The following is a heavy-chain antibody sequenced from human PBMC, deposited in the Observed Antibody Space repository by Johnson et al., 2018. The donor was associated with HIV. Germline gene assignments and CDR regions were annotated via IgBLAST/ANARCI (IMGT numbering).Heavy chain of an antibody. J-gene: IGHJ3*02. Sequence: EVQLVESGGGLIQPGGSLRLSCAASDFNVSSNYISWVRQAPGKGLEWVSVIYSGGSTYYAESVKGRFTISRDDPKNTVYLQMNSLRAEDTGVYYCAGRIQLWVYDALDIWGQGTMVTVSS. CDR3: AGRIQLWVYDALDI. CDR2: IYSGGST. V-gene: IGHV3-53*01. CDR1: DFNVSSNY. D-gene: IGHD5-18*01.